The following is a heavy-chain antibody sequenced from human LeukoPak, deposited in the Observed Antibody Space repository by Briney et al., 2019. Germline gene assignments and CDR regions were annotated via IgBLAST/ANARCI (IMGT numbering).Heavy chain of an antibody. CDR1: GYTFTSYA. J-gene: IGHJ4*02. CDR3: ARIPPNCGGDCYSYYFDY. CDR2: INAGNGNT. D-gene: IGHD2-21*02. Sequence: ASVKVSCKASGYTFTSYAMHWVRQAPGQRLEWMGWINAGNGNTKYSQKFQGRVTITADESTSTAYMELSSLRSEDTAVYYCARIPPNCGGDCYSYYFDYWGQGTLVTVSS. V-gene: IGHV1-3*01.